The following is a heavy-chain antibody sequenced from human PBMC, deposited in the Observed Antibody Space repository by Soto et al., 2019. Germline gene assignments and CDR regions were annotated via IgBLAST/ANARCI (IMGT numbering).Heavy chain of an antibody. CDR2: ISYDATNK. J-gene: IGHJ5*02. CDR1: GFTFSSYS. D-gene: IGHD1-26*01. Sequence: PGGSLRLSCAASGFTFSSYSMNWVRQAPGKGLEWVALISYDATNKYYADSVKGRFTISRDNAKNSLYLQMNSLRDEDTAVYYCARPCAPGGSYPNWFDPWGQGTLVTVSS. CDR3: ARPCAPGGSYPNWFDP. V-gene: IGHV3-30*03.